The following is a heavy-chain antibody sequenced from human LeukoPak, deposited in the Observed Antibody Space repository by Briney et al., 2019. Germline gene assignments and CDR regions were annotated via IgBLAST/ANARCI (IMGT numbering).Heavy chain of an antibody. CDR2: INQRRNT. D-gene: IGHD6-19*01. CDR3: ARHGWHAWYFDL. CDR1: GGSFSGYS. Sequence: SETLSLTCVVYGGSFSGYSWSWIRQPPGKGLEWIGEINQRRNTNYNPSLKSRVTISIDTSKNQFSLKLSSVTAADTAVYSCARHGWHAWYFDLWGRGTLVTVSS. J-gene: IGHJ2*01. V-gene: IGHV4-34*01.